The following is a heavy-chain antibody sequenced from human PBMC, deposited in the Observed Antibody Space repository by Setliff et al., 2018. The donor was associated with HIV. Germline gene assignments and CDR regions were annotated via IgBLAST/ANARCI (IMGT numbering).Heavy chain of an antibody. D-gene: IGHD6-19*01. CDR3: ARGSVAGSGGYFDY. J-gene: IGHJ4*02. CDR2: ISSSSSYI. V-gene: IGHV3-21*01. Sequence: GGSLRLSCAASGFTFSSYSMNWVRQAPGKGLEWVSSISSSSSYIFYTDSVKGRFTISRDNAKNSLYLQMNSLRAEDTAVYSCARGSVAGSGGYFDYWGQGTLVTVSS. CDR1: GFTFSSYS.